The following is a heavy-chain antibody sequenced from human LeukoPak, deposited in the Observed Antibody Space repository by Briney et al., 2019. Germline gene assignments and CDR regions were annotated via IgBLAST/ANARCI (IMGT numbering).Heavy chain of an antibody. CDR3: ARGGRGSCTSTSCYTNYMDV. D-gene: IGHD2-2*01. CDR2: TYPGDPDT. CDR1: GYSFATHW. Sequence: GESLKISCKASGYSFATHWIGWVRQLPGKGLEWMGITYPGDPDTRYSSSFQGQVTISADKSISTAYLQWGSLKASDTATYYCARGGRGSCTSTSCYTNYMDVWGKGTTVTVSS. V-gene: IGHV5-51*01. J-gene: IGHJ6*03.